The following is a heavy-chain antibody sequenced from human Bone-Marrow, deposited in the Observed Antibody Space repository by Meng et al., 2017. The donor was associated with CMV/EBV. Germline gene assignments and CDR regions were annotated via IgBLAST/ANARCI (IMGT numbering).Heavy chain of an antibody. V-gene: IGHV3-48*04. Sequence: GESLKISCAASGFTFRTSSMNWVRVRQAPGKGLEWISYISSSSDTIYYADSVKGRFTISRDNAKNSLYLQMNSLRAEDTAVYYCTTTTSYDFWSGLYYFDYWGQGTLVTVSS. CDR3: TTTTSYDFWSGLYYFDY. D-gene: IGHD3-3*01. CDR2: ISSSSDTI. CDR1: GFTFRTSS. J-gene: IGHJ4*02.